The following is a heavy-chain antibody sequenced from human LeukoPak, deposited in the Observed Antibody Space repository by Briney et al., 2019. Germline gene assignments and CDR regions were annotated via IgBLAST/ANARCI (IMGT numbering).Heavy chain of an antibody. CDR1: GFTFSSYW. CDR3: ARDQPPRGYSYGYGY. J-gene: IGHJ4*02. Sequence: GGSLRLSCAASGFTFSSYWMSWVRQAPGKGLEWVANIKQDGSEKYYVDSVKGRFTISRDNAKNSLYLQMNSLRAEDTAVYYCARDQPPRGYSYGYGYWGQGTLVTVSS. CDR2: IKQDGSEK. V-gene: IGHV3-7*01. D-gene: IGHD5-18*01.